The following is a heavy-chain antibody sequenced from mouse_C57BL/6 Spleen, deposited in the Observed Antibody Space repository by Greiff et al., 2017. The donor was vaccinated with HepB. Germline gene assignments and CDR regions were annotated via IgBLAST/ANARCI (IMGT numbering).Heavy chain of an antibody. V-gene: IGHV1-5*01. CDR2: IYPGNSDT. CDR1: GYTFTSYW. Sequence: VQLQQSGTVLARPGASVKMSCKTSGYTFTSYWMHWVKQRPGQGLEWIGAIYPGNSDTSYNQKFKGKAKLTAVTSASTAYMELSSLTNEDSAVYYCTRAGDYGSSYGGYFDVWGTGTTVTVSS. J-gene: IGHJ1*03. D-gene: IGHD1-1*01. CDR3: TRAGDYGSSYGGYFDV.